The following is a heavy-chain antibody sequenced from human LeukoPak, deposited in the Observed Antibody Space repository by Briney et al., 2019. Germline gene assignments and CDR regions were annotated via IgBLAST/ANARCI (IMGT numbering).Heavy chain of an antibody. D-gene: IGHD3-10*01. J-gene: IGHJ3*02. CDR2: ISAYNGNT. Sequence: ASVKVSCKASGYTFTSYDINWVRQATGQGLEWMGWISAYNGNTNYAQKLQGRVTMTTDTSTSTAYMELRSLRSDDTAVYYCARGGSGSLVDDAFDIWGQGTMVTVSS. CDR3: ARGGSGSLVDDAFDI. CDR1: GYTFTSYD. V-gene: IGHV1-18*01.